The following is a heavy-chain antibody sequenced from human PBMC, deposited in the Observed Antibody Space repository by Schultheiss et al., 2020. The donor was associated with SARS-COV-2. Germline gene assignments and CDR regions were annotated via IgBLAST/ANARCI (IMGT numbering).Heavy chain of an antibody. CDR1: GFTFSSYW. CDR3: AKIGSSSGWSEVDY. V-gene: IGHV3-7*03. J-gene: IGHJ4*02. Sequence: GGSLRLSCAASGFTFSSYWMSWVRQAPGKGLEWVANIKQDGSEKYYVDSVKGRFTISRDNAKNSLYLQMNSLRAEDTAVYYCAKIGSSSGWSEVDYWGQGTLVTVSS. D-gene: IGHD6-19*01. CDR2: IKQDGSEK.